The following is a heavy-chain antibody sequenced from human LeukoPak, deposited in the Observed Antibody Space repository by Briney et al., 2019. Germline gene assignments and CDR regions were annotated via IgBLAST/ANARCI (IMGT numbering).Heavy chain of an antibody. D-gene: IGHD3-22*01. CDR1: GFTFSSHG. V-gene: IGHV3-30*02. Sequence: GGSLRLSCAASGFTFSSHGMHWVRQAPGKGLEWMAFIRYDGSNENHADCVKGRFTISRDNAKNSLYLQMNSLRAEDTAVYYCTSPDSSGYLDVWGKGTTVTVSS. J-gene: IGHJ6*04. CDR3: TSPDSSGYLDV. CDR2: IRYDGSNE.